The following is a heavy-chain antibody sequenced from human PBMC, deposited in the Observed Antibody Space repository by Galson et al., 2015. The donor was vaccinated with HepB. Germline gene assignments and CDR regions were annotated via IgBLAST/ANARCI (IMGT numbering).Heavy chain of an antibody. V-gene: IGHV1-69*04. Sequence: SVKVSCKASGGTFSRYTISWVRQAPGQGLEWMGRIIPILGIANYAQKFQGRVTITADKSTSTAYMELSSLRSEDTAVYYCAREEYSYGQWDWFDPWGQGTLVTVSS. D-gene: IGHD5-18*01. CDR3: AREEYSYGQWDWFDP. CDR2: IIPILGIA. CDR1: GGTFSRYT. J-gene: IGHJ5*02.